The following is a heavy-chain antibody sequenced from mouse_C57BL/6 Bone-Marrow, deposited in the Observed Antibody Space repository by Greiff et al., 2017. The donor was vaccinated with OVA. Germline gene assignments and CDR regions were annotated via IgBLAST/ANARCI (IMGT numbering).Heavy chain of an antibody. Sequence: EVQLQQSGPELVKPGASVKISCKASGYTFTDYYMNWVKQSHGKSLEWIGDINPNNGGTSYNQKFKGKATLTVDKSSSTAYMERLSRTSEDSAVYVCAREGLYGSLYFDYWGQGTTLTVSS. J-gene: IGHJ2*01. CDR2: INPNNGGT. D-gene: IGHD1-1*01. CDR3: AREGLYGSLYFDY. V-gene: IGHV1-26*01. CDR1: GYTFTDYY.